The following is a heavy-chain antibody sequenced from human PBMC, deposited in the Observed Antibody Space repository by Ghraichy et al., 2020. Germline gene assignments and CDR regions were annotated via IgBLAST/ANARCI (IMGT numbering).Heavy chain of an antibody. D-gene: IGHD3-3*01. V-gene: IGHV1-69*04. CDR2: IIPILGIA. J-gene: IGHJ1*01. CDR1: GGTFSSYT. CDR3: ARDQRLGTIFGVAEYFQH. Sequence: SVKVSCKASGGTFSSYTISWVRQAPGQGLEWMGRIIPILGIANYAQKFQGRVTITADKSTSTAYMELSSLRSEDTAVYYCARDQRLGTIFGVAEYFQHWGQGTLVTVSS.